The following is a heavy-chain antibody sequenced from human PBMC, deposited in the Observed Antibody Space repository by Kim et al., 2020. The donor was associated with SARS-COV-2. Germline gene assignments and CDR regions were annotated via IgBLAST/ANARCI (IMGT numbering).Heavy chain of an antibody. V-gene: IGHV3-23*01. Sequence: GGSLRLSCAASGFTFSASAMSWLRQAPGKALEWVSAVSASAARTYYRDSVRGRLTISRDNSKNTVYLQMNSLRADDTAVYYCAKEHRITGIAESWGQGTL. CDR2: VSASAART. D-gene: IGHD3-16*01. J-gene: IGHJ5*02. CDR3: AKEHRITGIAES. CDR1: GFTFSASA.